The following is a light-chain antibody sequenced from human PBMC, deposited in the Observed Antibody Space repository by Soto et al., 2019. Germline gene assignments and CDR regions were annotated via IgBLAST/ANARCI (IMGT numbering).Light chain of an antibody. CDR3: QSYDRSLSASL. J-gene: IGLJ3*02. Sequence: QSVLTQPPSVSGAPGQRVTIACTGSSSNIGAGYDVHWYRHFPGAAPKLLLFRSSHRPSGVPDRFSGFTSGTSASLAITGLQAEDEADYYCQSYDRSLSASLFGGGTKLTVL. CDR1: SSNIGAGYD. V-gene: IGLV1-40*01. CDR2: RSS.